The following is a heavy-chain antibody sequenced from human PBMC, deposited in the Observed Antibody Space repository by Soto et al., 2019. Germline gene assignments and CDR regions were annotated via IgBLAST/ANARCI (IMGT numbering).Heavy chain of an antibody. D-gene: IGHD5-18*01. CDR2: ISGSGGST. V-gene: IGHV3-23*01. J-gene: IGHJ6*02. CDR1: GFTFSSYA. Sequence: GSLRLSCAASGFTFSSYAMSWVRQAPGKGLEWVSAISGSGGSTYYADSVKGRFTISRDNSKNTLYLQMNSLRAEDTAVYYCAKGVQLWLAFDYYYGIDVWGQGTTVTVSS. CDR3: AKGVQLWLAFDYYYGIDV.